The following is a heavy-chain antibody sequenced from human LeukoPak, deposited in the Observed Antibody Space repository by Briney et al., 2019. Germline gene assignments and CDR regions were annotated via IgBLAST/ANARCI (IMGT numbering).Heavy chain of an antibody. CDR2: ISGVGGST. J-gene: IGHJ5*02. Sequence: GGSLRLSCAASGFTFDDYVMHWVRQPPGKGLEWVSLISGVGGSTYYADSVKGRFTISRDNSKNSLYLQMNSLRTEDTALYYCAFSTSWYGWFDPWGQGTLVTVSS. D-gene: IGHD6-13*01. CDR1: GFTFDDYV. V-gene: IGHV3-43*02. CDR3: AFSTSWYGWFDP.